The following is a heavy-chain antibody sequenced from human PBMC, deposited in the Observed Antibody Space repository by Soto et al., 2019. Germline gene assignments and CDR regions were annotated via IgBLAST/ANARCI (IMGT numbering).Heavy chain of an antibody. CDR2: LYDVDGS. CDR3: ATWHEREHAYDV. Sequence: DVQLVESGRGLIQPGESLSLSCAAFGLTISGKKYVAWVRQAPGKGLEWVSALYDVDGSFYADSWKGRFSTSSDSSKTPVYLQMNDLRPDDTAVYYCATWHEREHAYDVWGQGTTVTVS. CDR1: GLTISGKKY. J-gene: IGHJ3*01. V-gene: IGHV3-53*01. D-gene: IGHD1-1*01.